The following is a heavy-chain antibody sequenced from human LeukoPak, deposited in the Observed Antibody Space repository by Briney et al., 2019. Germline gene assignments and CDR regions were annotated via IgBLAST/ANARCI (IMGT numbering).Heavy chain of an antibody. J-gene: IGHJ1*01. CDR1: GFTFSNYG. CDR2: IRYDGSNK. V-gene: IGHV3-30*02. D-gene: IGHD6-19*01. CDR3: AKDPGGGWAAEYFQH. Sequence: PGGSLRLSCAASGFTFSNYGMHWVRQAPGKGLEWVAFIRYDGSNKYYADSVKGRFTISRDNSKNTLYLQMNSLRAEDTAVYYCAKDPGGGWAAEYFQHWGQGTLVTVSS.